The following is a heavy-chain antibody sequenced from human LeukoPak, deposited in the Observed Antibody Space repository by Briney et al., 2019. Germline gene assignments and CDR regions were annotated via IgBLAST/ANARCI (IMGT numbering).Heavy chain of an antibody. CDR3: ARGYSSPP. CDR1: GFTFSTSW. J-gene: IGHJ5*02. D-gene: IGHD6-19*01. Sequence: GGSLRLSCEAPGFTFSTSWMTWVRQAPGKGLEWVANIKEDGSEKNYVDFVKGRFTISRDKAKNSLYLQMNSLRAEDTAVYYCARGYSSPPWGQGTLVTVSS. CDR2: IKEDGSEK. V-gene: IGHV3-7*04.